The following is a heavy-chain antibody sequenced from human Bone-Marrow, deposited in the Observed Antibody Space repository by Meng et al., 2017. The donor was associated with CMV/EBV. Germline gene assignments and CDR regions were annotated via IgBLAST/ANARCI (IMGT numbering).Heavy chain of an antibody. V-gene: IGHV3-23*01. Sequence: GESLKISCAASGFTFSSYAMSWVRQAPGKGLEWVSAISGSGGSTYYADSVKGRFTISRDNSKNTLYLQMNSLRAEDTAVYYCRKNYGDYASPRGMDVWGQGTTVTVSS. CDR3: RKNYGDYASPRGMDV. J-gene: IGHJ6*02. CDR1: GFTFSSYA. CDR2: ISGSGGST. D-gene: IGHD4-17*01.